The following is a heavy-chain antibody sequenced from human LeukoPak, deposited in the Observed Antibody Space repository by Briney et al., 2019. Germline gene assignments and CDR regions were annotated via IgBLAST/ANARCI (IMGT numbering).Heavy chain of an antibody. V-gene: IGHV3-21*01. J-gene: IGHJ1*01. CDR3: ARGNYYCGGDCYTAEYFQH. D-gene: IGHD2-21*02. Sequence: GGSLRLSCEASGFTFSGFSMNWVRQAPEKGLEWVSSISSTGNYIYYADSVKGRFTISRDNAKNSLYLQMDSLRAEDTAVYYCARGNYYCGGDCYTAEYFQHWGQGTLVTVSS. CDR2: ISSTGNYI. CDR1: GFTFSGFS.